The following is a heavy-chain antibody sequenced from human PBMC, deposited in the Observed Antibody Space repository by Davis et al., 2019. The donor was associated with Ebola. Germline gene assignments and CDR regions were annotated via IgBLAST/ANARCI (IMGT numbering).Heavy chain of an antibody. D-gene: IGHD6-19*01. J-gene: IGHJ5*02. CDR3: ARAVAAWFDP. V-gene: IGHV1-3*01. CDR1: GYTFTSYA. Sequence: AASVKVSCKASGYTFTSYAMHWVRQAPGQRLEWMGWINAGNGNTKYSQKFQGRVTMTRDTSTSTVYMELSSLRSEDTAVYYCARAVAAWFDPWGQGTLVTVSS. CDR2: INAGNGNT.